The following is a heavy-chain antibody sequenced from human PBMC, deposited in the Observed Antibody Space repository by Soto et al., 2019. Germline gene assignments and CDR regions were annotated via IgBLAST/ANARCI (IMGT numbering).Heavy chain of an antibody. CDR3: ASXIAVAGTTYYYYYGMDV. CDR2: INAGNGNT. V-gene: IGHV1-3*01. Sequence: GAAVKVSCKASGYTFTSYAMHWVRQAPGQRLEWMGWINAGNGNTKYSQKFQGRVTITRDTSASTAYMELSSLRSEDTAVYYCASXIAVAGTTYYYYYGMDVWGQGTTVTVSS. D-gene: IGHD6-19*01. J-gene: IGHJ6*02. CDR1: GYTFTSYA.